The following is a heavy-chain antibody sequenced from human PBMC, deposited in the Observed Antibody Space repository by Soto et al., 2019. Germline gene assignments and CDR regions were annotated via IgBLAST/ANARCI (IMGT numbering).Heavy chain of an antibody. Sequence: GGSLRLSCAVSGFTFSNYAMAWVRQAPGKGLEYVSSITGNGVSTYYAHSVKGRFTISRDNSKNTLYVQMNSLRDEDTAVYYCAKARSGNYQYYIDYWGQGTLVTVSS. V-gene: IGHV3-23*01. CDR2: ITGNGVST. D-gene: IGHD3-22*01. J-gene: IGHJ4*02. CDR1: GFTFSNYA. CDR3: AKARSGNYQYYIDY.